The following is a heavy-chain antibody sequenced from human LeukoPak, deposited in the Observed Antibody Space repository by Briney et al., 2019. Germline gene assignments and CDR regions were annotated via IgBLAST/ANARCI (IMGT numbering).Heavy chain of an antibody. J-gene: IGHJ4*02. CDR3: ANRDIVVVVAATDDY. D-gene: IGHD2-15*01. Sequence: PGGSLRLSCAASGFTFSSYAMSWVRQAPGKGLEWVSAISGSGGSTYYADSVKGRFTISRDNSKNTLYLQMNSLRAEDTAVYCCANRDIVVVVAATDDYWGQGTLVTVSS. CDR1: GFTFSSYA. V-gene: IGHV3-23*01. CDR2: ISGSGGST.